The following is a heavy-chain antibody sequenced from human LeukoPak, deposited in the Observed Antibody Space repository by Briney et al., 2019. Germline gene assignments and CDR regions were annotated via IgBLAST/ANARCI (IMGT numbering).Heavy chain of an antibody. J-gene: IGHJ6*02. CDR3: ARASVCGISSTCYYYYGMDV. D-gene: IGHD6-13*01. CDR2: IYYSGST. Sequence: SETLSLTCTVCSGSISSYYWSWIRQPPGKGLEWIGYIYYSGSTNYNPSLKSRVTISVDTSKNRFSLKLSSVTAADTAVYHCARASVCGISSTCYYYYGMDVWGQGTTVTVS. CDR1: SGSISSYY. V-gene: IGHV4-59*01.